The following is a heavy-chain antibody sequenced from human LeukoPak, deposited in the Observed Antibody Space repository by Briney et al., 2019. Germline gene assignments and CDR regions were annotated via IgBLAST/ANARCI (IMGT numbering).Heavy chain of an antibody. CDR3: ARTKYSSGWTRSNWFDP. CDR2: IYPGDSDT. D-gene: IGHD6-19*01. J-gene: IGHJ5*02. Sequence: GESLKISCKGSGYSFTSYWIGWVRQMPGKGLEWMGIIYPGDSDTRYSPSFQGQVTISADKSISTAYLQWSSLKASDTAMYYCARTKYSSGWTRSNWFDPWGPGTLVTVSS. V-gene: IGHV5-51*01. CDR1: GYSFTSYW.